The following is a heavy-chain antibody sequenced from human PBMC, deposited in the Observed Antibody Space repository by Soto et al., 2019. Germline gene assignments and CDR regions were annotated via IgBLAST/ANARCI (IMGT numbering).Heavy chain of an antibody. V-gene: IGHV3-30-3*01. J-gene: IGHJ4*02. Sequence: QVLLVESGGGVVQPGGSLRLSCAASEFTFSTYPMHCVRQAPGKGLEWVAVISHDEGNKYYGDSMKGRFTISRDNSKNTLYLQMNSLRGDDTAVYYCARGASDFWGGYPAIHLFDSWGQGTLVTVSS. CDR3: ARGASDFWGGYPAIHLFDS. D-gene: IGHD3-3*01. CDR1: EFTFSTYP. CDR2: ISHDEGNK.